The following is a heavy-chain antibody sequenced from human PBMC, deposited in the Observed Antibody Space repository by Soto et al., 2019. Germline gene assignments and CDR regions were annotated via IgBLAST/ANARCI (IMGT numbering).Heavy chain of an antibody. D-gene: IGHD2-15*01. Sequence: EVQLVESGGGLVQPGGSLRLSCAASGFTFSSYWMPWVRQAPGKGLVWVSRINSDGSSTSYEDSVKGRVTISSDNAKNTLYLQMNSLRAEDTAVYYCARVVYCSGGSCYGGLGYWGQGTLVTVSS. CDR2: INSDGSST. V-gene: IGHV3-74*01. J-gene: IGHJ4*02. CDR1: GFTFSSYW. CDR3: ARVVYCSGGSCYGGLGY.